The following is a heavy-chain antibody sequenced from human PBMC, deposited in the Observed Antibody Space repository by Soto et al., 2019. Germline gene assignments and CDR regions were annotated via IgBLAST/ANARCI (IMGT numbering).Heavy chain of an antibody. Sequence: PSETLSLTCTVSGGSVSSGSYYWSWIRQPPGKGLEWIGYIYYSGSTKYNPSLKSRVTISVDTSKNQFSLKLSSVTAADTAVYYCARGRDGDYVWGSYRAFDYWGQGTLVTVSS. CDR1: GGSVSSGSYY. CDR2: IYYSGST. D-gene: IGHD3-16*02. J-gene: IGHJ4*02. CDR3: ARGRDGDYVWGSYRAFDY. V-gene: IGHV4-61*01.